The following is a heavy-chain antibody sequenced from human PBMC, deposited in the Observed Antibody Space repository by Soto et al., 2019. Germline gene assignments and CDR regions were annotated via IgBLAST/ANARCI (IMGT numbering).Heavy chain of an antibody. CDR3: AKDLIAARRNYYYGMDI. CDR2: ISYEGYDK. CDR1: GFTFSSYG. J-gene: IGHJ6*02. V-gene: IGHV3-30*18. D-gene: IGHD6-6*01. Sequence: GGSLRLSCAASGFTFSSYGMHWVRLAPGKGLEWVALISYEGYDKYYADSVKGRFTISRDNSKNTLYLEMNSLRVEDTSVYYCAKDLIAARRNYYYGMDIWGQGTTVTVSS.